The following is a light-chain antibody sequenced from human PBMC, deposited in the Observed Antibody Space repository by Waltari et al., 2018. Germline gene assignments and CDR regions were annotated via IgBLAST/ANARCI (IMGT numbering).Light chain of an antibody. V-gene: IGLV3-1*01. CDR2: QDN. J-gene: IGLJ1*01. Sequence: SYELTQSPSVSVSPRQTAPITCSGAKLGNKYACWYQQRPGQPPVLVIYQDNKRPSGIPGRFSGSRSGNTATLTIRETQAVDEADYYCQAWDSGTALYVFGTGTKVTVL. CDR1: KLGNKY. CDR3: QAWDSGTALYV.